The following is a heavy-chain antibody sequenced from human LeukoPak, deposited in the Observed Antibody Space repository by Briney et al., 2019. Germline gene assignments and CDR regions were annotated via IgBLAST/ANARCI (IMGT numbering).Heavy chain of an antibody. Sequence: ASVKVSCKASGYTFTSYGISWVRQAPGQGLEWMGWISAYNGNTDHAQKLQGRVTMTTDTSTSTAYMELRSLRSDDTAVYYCARRYCSSTSCSGLYYFDYWGQGTLVTVSS. J-gene: IGHJ4*02. CDR3: ARRYCSSTSCSGLYYFDY. V-gene: IGHV1-18*01. CDR2: ISAYNGNT. CDR1: GYTFTSYG. D-gene: IGHD2-2*01.